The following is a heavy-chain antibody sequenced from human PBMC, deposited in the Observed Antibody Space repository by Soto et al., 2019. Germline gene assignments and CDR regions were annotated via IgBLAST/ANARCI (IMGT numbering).Heavy chain of an antibody. D-gene: IGHD6-25*01. Sequence: GGSLRLYCAASGFIFSDYWMHWVRQAPGKGLVWVARINGDGTTTYVDSVKGRFTISRDNAKNMMYLQMNSLRVEDTAMYYCGRGSGPRGRPYWGQGISVTVSS. V-gene: IGHV3-74*01. CDR2: INGDGTT. J-gene: IGHJ4*02. CDR1: GFIFSDYW. CDR3: GRGSGPRGRPY.